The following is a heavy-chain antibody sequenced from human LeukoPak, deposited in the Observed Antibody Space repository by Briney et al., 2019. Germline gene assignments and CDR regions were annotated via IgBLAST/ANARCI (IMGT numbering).Heavy chain of an antibody. D-gene: IGHD3-22*01. Sequence: PGGSLRLSCAASGFTFSDYYMSWIRQAPGKGREWVSYISSSSSYTNYADSVKGRFTISRDNPKNSLYLQMNSLRAEDTAVYYCARRYYDSSGYWLDAFDIWGQGTMVTVSS. CDR3: ARRYYDSSGYWLDAFDI. J-gene: IGHJ3*02. V-gene: IGHV3-11*03. CDR2: ISSSSSYT. CDR1: GFTFSDYY.